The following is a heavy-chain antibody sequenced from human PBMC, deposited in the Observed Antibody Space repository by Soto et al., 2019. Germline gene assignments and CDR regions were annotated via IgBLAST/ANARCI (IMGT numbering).Heavy chain of an antibody. CDR1: GGSISSPNW. Sequence: PSETLSLTCAVSGGSISSPNWWSWVRQSPGKGLEWIGEIYHSGTTNYNPSLKSRVTISLEKSKSQFSLKVTSVTAADTAIYYCAKEVAVAPGAIRGYGLDVWGPGTTVTVSS. V-gene: IGHV4-4*02. D-gene: IGHD2-2*02. J-gene: IGHJ6*02. CDR3: AKEVAVAPGAIRGYGLDV. CDR2: IYHSGTT.